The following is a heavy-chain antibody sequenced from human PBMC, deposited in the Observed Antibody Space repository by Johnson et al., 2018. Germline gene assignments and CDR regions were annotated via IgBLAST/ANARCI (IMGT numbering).Heavy chain of an antibody. CDR3: ARDRYGDGMDV. J-gene: IGHJ6*02. CDR1: GGSISSPNHY. D-gene: IGHD3-10*01. V-gene: IGHV4-31*03. CDR2: IFYSGNT. Sequence: QVQLQESGPGLVKXSQTXSLXCTVSGGSISSPNHYWSWIRQHPGKGLAWIGYIFYSGNTYYNPSLKSRVTVSLDTSKNSFSLKLTSMPAADTAVYYCARDRYGDGMDVWGQGTTVTVSS.